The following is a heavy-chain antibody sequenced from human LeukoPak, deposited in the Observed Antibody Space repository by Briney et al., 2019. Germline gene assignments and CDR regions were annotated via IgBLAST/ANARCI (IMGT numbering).Heavy chain of an antibody. CDR1: GYTFTGYY. Sequence: ASVRVSCKASGYTFTGYYIHWVRQAPGHGLEWMGWISPNSGATNFAQKSQGGVTMTRDTSISTAYMELSRLTSDDTAVYYCARRVTGTTSQAFDIWGQGTMITVPP. J-gene: IGHJ3*02. D-gene: IGHD1-20*01. CDR2: ISPNSGAT. CDR3: ARRVTGTTSQAFDI. V-gene: IGHV1-2*02.